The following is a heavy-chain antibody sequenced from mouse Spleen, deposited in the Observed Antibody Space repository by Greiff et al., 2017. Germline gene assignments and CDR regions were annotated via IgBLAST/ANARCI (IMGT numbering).Heavy chain of an antibody. Sequence: VQLQQPGAELVRPGSSVKLSCKASGYTFTSYWMHWVKQRPIQGLEWIGNIDPSDSETHYNQKFKDKATLTVDKSSSTAYMQLSSLTSEDSAVYYCARASTVVGGDYFDYWGQGTTLTVSS. D-gene: IGHD1-1*01. CDR1: GYTFTSYW. V-gene: IGHV1-52*01. J-gene: IGHJ2*01. CDR3: ARASTVVGGDYFDY. CDR2: IDPSDSET.